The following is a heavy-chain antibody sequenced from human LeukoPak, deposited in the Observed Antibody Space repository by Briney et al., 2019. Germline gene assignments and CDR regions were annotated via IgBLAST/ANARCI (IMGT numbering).Heavy chain of an antibody. CDR3: ARHGRRDGCNYFVY. J-gene: IGHJ4*02. CDR2: IYYSGST. CDR1: GGSISSYY. V-gene: IGHV4-59*01. Sequence: SETLSLTCTVSGGSISSYYWSWIRQPPGKGLEWIGYIYYSGSTNYNPSLKSRVTISVNTSKNQFSLKLSSVTAADTAVYYCARHGRRDGCNYFVYWGQGTLVTVSS. D-gene: IGHD5-24*01.